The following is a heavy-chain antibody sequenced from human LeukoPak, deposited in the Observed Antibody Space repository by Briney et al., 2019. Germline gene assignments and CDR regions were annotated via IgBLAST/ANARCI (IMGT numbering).Heavy chain of an antibody. CDR1: GGTFSSYA. V-gene: IGHV1-69*05. CDR2: IIPIFGTA. CDR3: ARDMHLVGATTHEAFDI. J-gene: IGHJ3*02. D-gene: IGHD1-26*01. Sequence: SVKVSCKASGGTFSSYAISWVRQAPGQGLEWMGGIIPIFGTANYAQKFQGRVTMTRDMSTSTVYMELSSLRSEDTAVYYCARDMHLVGATTHEAFDIWGQGTMVTVSS.